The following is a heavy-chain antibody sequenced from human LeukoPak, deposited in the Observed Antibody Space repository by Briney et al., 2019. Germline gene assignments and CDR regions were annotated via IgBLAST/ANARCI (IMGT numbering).Heavy chain of an antibody. CDR1: GDSFSSNSVT. CDR3: ARRLTQYDCFDP. V-gene: IGHV6-1*01. D-gene: IGHD2-2*01. Sequence: SQTLSLTCAISGDSFSSNSVTWNWIRQSPSRGLEWLGRTYYRSTWYNDYAVSVRGRITVNPDTSKNQFPLHLNSVTPEDMAVYYCARRLTQYDCFDPWGQGILVTVSS. CDR2: TYYRSTWYN. J-gene: IGHJ5*02.